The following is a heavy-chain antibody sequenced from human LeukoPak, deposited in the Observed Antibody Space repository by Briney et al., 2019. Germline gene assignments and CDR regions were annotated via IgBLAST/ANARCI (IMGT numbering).Heavy chain of an antibody. J-gene: IGHJ4*02. V-gene: IGHV7-4-1*02. D-gene: IGHD2-15*01. CDR3: AREWRYLTVVAYYFDY. CDR1: GYTFTSYA. CDR2: INTNTGNP. Sequence: ASVKVSCKASGYTFTSYAMNWVRQAPGQGLEWMGWINTNTGNPTYAQGFTGRFVFSLDTSVSTAYPQISSLKAEDTAVYYCAREWRYLTVVAYYFDYWGQGTLVTVSS.